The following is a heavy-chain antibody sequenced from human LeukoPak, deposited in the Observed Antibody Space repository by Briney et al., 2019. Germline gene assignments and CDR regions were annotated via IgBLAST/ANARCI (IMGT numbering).Heavy chain of an antibody. D-gene: IGHD6-19*01. CDR2: IWHDGSAE. J-gene: IGHJ4*02. CDR1: GFTFSGYG. CDR3: AKDTTGGWSGYFDS. V-gene: IGHV3-33*06. Sequence: GGSLRLSCAASGFTFSGYGIHWVRQAPGKGLEWVAVIWHDGSAEFYVDSVKGRFRISRDDSKSTVYLQMNSLTAEDTARYYCAKDTTGGWSGYFDSWGQGTLVTVSS.